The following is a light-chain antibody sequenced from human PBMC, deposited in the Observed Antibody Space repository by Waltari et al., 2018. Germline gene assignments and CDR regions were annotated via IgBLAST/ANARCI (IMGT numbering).Light chain of an antibody. CDR2: KGN. CDR3: SSFAAGGTLV. J-gene: IGLJ2*01. CDR1: SSDVGSYNL. Sequence: QSALTQPASVSGSPGQSITITCTGTSSDVGSYNLVSWYQQHPGKAPKLIIYKGNKRPSGVSNRFSGSRSGNTASLTISGLQAEDESDYSCSSFAAGGTLVFGGGTKLTVL. V-gene: IGLV2-23*01.